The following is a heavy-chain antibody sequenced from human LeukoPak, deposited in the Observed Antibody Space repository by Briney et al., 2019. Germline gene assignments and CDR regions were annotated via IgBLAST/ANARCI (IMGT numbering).Heavy chain of an antibody. CDR2: IIPILGIA. CDR1: GGTFSSYA. D-gene: IGHD3-22*01. CDR3: ARLLAAPYYYDSSGSYGMDV. Sequence: SVKVSCKASGGTFSSYAISWVRQAPGQGLEWMGRIIPILGIANYAQKFQGRVTITADKSTSTAYMELSSLRSEDTAVYYCARLLAAPYYYDSSGSYGMDVWGPGTTVTVSS. J-gene: IGHJ6*02. V-gene: IGHV1-69*04.